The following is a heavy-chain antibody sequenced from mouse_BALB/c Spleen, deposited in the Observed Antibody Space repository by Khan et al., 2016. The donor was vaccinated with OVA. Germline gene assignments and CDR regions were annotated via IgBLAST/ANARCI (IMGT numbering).Heavy chain of an antibody. V-gene: IGHV2-9*02. CDR1: GFSLSNYG. CDR2: IWAGGST. J-gene: IGHJ3*01. CDR3: ARAFYNGAWFAY. D-gene: IGHD1-3*01. Sequence: QVQLKESGPGLVAPSQTLSITCTVSGFSLSNYGIHWVRQSPGKGLEWLGVIWAGGSTNDNSALMSRLSISKDNSKSQVFLKMNSLQTDDTAMYYCARAFYNGAWFAYWGQGTLVTVSA.